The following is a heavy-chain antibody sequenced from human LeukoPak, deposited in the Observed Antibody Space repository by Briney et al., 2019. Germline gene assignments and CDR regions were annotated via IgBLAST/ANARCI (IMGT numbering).Heavy chain of an antibody. CDR3: ARGGDGYNYSFDY. CDR2: IFSGGTT. V-gene: IGHV3-66*01. J-gene: IGHJ4*02. Sequence: GRSLRLSCAASGFSVSGNYMSWVRQAPGKGLEWVSVIFSGGTTYYADSVKGRFTISRENSKNTLYLQMDSLRAEDTAVYYCARGGDGYNYSFDYWGQGTLVTVSS. D-gene: IGHD5-24*01. CDR1: GFSVSGNY.